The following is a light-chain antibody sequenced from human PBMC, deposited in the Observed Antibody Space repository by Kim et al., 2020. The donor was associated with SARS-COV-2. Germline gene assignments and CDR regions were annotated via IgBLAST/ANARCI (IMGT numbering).Light chain of an antibody. J-gene: IGKJ4*01. CDR1: HIVTSSY. Sequence: RTSHIVTSSYFAWYQQKLGESPRLLIYAASTRASGIPDRFNGSGSGTDFTLPISRLEPEDSAMYYCQKYGSSPPLTFGGGTQVDIK. V-gene: IGKV3-20*01. CDR3: QKYGSSPPLT. CDR2: AAS.